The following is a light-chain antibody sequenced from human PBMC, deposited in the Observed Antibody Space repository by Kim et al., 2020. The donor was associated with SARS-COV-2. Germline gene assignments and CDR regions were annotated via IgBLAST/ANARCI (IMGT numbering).Light chain of an antibody. CDR2: DTS. CDR3: QQRANWPPIT. Sequence: SPGERATLSCRASESVTKYLAWYQQRPDQAPRLLIYDTSNRATGIPARFSGSGFGTDFTLTISSLEPEDFAVYYCQQRANWPPITFGQGTRLEIK. CDR1: ESVTKY. V-gene: IGKV3-11*01. J-gene: IGKJ5*01.